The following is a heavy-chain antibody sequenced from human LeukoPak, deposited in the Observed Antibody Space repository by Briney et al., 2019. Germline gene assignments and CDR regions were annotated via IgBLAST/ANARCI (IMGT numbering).Heavy chain of an antibody. Sequence: SVKVSCKASGGTFSSYAISWVRQAPGQGLEWMGRIIPILGIANYAQKFQGRVTITADKSTSTAYMELSSLKASDTAMYYCARRTRIAAAATPYYFTTGAREPWSPSPQ. CDR2: IIPILGIA. J-gene: IGHJ4*02. CDR3: ARRTRIAAAATPYYFTT. V-gene: IGHV1-69*04. D-gene: IGHD6-13*01. CDR1: GGTFSSYA.